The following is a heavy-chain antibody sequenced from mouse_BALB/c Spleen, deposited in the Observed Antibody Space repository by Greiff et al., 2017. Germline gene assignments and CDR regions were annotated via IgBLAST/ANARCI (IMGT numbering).Heavy chain of an antibody. CDR3: ARKHYRYEDYAMDY. CDR2: INPSSGYT. CDR1: GYTFTSYT. V-gene: IGHV1-4*01. Sequence: VQLQQSGAELARPGASVKMSCKASGYTFTSYTMHWVKQRPGQGLEWIGYINPSSGYTNYNQKFKDKATLTADKSSSTAYMQLSSLTSEDSAVYYCARKHYRYEDYAMDYWGQGTSVTVSS. D-gene: IGHD2-14*01. J-gene: IGHJ4*01.